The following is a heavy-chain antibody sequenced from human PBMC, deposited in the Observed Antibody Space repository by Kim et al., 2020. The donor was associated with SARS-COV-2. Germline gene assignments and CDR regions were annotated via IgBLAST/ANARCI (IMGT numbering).Heavy chain of an antibody. V-gene: IGHV4-39*01. D-gene: IGHD4-17*01. Sequence: SETLSLTCTVSGGSISSSSYYWGWIRQPPGKGLEWLGNIYYSTSFYNPSLKSRVTISVDPSKNQFSLKLTSVTAADTAVYYCARTDGGAFAYWGQGTLVTVSS. CDR3: ARTDGGAFAY. CDR1: GGSISSSSYY. CDR2: IYYSTS. J-gene: IGHJ4*02.